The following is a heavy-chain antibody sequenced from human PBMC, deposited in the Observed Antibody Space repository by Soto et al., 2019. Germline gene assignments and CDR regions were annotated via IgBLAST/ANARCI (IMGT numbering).Heavy chain of an antibody. CDR3: ARGGSLWFGELSIDY. J-gene: IGHJ4*02. CDR1: GGSISSSSYY. D-gene: IGHD3-10*01. CDR2: IYYSGST. V-gene: IGHV4-39*01. Sequence: TSETLSLTCTVSGGSISSSSYYWGWIRQPPGKGLEWIGSIYYSGSTYYNPSLKGRVTISVDTSKSQFSLKLSSVTAADTAVYYCARGGSLWFGELSIDYWGQGTLVTVSS.